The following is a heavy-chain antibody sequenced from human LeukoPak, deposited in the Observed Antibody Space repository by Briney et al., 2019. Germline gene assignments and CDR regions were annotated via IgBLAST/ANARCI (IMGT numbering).Heavy chain of an antibody. CDR2: INPNSGST. J-gene: IGHJ5*02. CDR1: GYTFTGYY. V-gene: IGHV1-2*02. CDR3: ARDNSVEDTAWWFDP. Sequence: ASVEVSCKASGYTFTGYYMHWVRQAPGQGLEWMGWINPNSGSTSYAQKFQGRVTMTRDMSTSTDYMELSSLRSEDTAVYYCARDNSVEDTAWWFDPWGQGTLVTVSS. D-gene: IGHD4-23*01.